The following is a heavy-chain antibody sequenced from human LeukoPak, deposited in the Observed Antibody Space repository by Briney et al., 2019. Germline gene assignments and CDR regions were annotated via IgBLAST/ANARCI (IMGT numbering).Heavy chain of an antibody. J-gene: IGHJ5*02. V-gene: IGHV1-2*02. CDR2: INPNSGGT. Sequence: ASVKVSCKASGYSFTDKYMHWVRQAPGQGLEWMGWINPNSGGTNYAQKFQGRVTMTTDTSMSTAYMKLSRLTSDGTAVYYCARAGGRSWFDPWGQGTLVTVSS. CDR1: GYSFTDKY. CDR3: ARAGGRSWFDP.